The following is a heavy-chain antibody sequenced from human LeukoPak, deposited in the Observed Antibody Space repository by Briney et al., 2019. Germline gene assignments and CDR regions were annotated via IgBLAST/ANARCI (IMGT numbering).Heavy chain of an antibody. V-gene: IGHV4-59*01. J-gene: IGHJ2*01. Sequence: SETLSLTCTVSGGSISSYYWSWIRQPPGKGLEWIGYIYYSGSTNYNPSLKSRVTISVDTSKNQFSLKLSSVTAAGTAVYYCARGMYDSSGYYYWYFDLWGRGTLVTVSS. D-gene: IGHD3-22*01. CDR2: IYYSGST. CDR1: GGSISSYY. CDR3: ARGMYDSSGYYYWYFDL.